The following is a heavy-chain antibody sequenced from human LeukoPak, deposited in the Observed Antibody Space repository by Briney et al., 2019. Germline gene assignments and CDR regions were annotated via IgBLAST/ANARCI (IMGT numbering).Heavy chain of an antibody. CDR1: GYTFRSYT. CDR2: ISGSGGST. Sequence: GGSLRLSCAASGYTFRSYTMTWVRQAPGKGLEWVSVISGSGGSTYYADSVKGRFTIARDNSRDTLYLQMNSLRAEDTAVYYCATGRWGSQPSEFDLWGRGTLVIVSS. J-gene: IGHJ2*01. D-gene: IGHD7-27*01. CDR3: ATGRWGSQPSEFDL. V-gene: IGHV3-23*01.